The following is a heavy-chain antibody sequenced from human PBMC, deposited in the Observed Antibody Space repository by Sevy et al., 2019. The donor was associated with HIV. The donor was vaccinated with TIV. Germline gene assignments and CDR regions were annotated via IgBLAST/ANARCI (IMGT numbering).Heavy chain of an antibody. CDR3: ASNTYHYDSNTYYPVY. J-gene: IGHJ4*02. Sequence: GGSLRLSCVASGFNLSPYWMTWVRQAPGKGLEWVANIKQDGNEKYYVDSVKGRFTVSRDNAKNALYLQMYSLRVEDTAVYRYASNTYHYDSNTYYPVYWGQGTRVTVSS. CDR2: IKQDGNEK. D-gene: IGHD3-22*01. V-gene: IGHV3-7*01. CDR1: GFNLSPYW.